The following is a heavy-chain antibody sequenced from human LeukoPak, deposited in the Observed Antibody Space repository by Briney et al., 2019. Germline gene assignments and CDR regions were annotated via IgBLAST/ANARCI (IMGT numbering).Heavy chain of an antibody. CDR1: GGSFSGYY. Sequence: PSETLSLTCAVYGGSFSGYYWSWIRQPPGKGLEWIGGINHSGSTNYNPSLKSRVTISVDTSKNQFSLKLSSVTAADTAVYYCARGEGYCSSTSCYYFDYWGQGTLVTVSS. J-gene: IGHJ4*02. CDR3: ARGEGYCSSTSCYYFDY. CDR2: INHSGST. V-gene: IGHV4-34*01. D-gene: IGHD2-2*01.